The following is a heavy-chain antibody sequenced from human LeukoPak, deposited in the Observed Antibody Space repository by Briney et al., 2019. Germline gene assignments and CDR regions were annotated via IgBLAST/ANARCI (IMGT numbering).Heavy chain of an antibody. CDR1: GGSFSGYY. J-gene: IGHJ1*01. V-gene: IGHV4-34*01. CDR2: INHSGST. Sequence: SVTLSLTCAVYGGSFSGYYWSWIRQPPGKGLELIGEINHSGSTNYNPSLKSRVTISVDTSKNQFSLKLSSVTAADTAVYYCARGHYNPYISSSTQGAEYFQHWGQGTLVTVSS. CDR3: ARGHYNPYISSSTQGAEYFQH. D-gene: IGHD6-6*01.